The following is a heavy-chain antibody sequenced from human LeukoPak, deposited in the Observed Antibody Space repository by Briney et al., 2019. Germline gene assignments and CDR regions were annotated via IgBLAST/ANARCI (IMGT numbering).Heavy chain of an antibody. CDR1: GFTFDDYA. J-gene: IGHJ4*02. D-gene: IGHD3-10*01. CDR2: ISWNSGSI. Sequence: GRSLRLSCAASGFTFDDYAMHWVRQAPGKGLEWVSGISWNSGSIGYADSVKGRFTISRDNAKNSLYLQMNSLRAEDTALYYCAKDISGSGSVWSQGTLVTVSS. V-gene: IGHV3-9*01. CDR3: AKDISGSGSV.